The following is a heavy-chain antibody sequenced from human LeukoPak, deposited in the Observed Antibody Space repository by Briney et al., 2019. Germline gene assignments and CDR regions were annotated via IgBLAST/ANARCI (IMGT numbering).Heavy chain of an antibody. CDR3: AREYTLYISGWFIDY. D-gene: IGHD6-19*01. V-gene: IGHV4-39*07. J-gene: IGHJ4*02. Sequence: SETLSLTCTVSGDSNTNSLYYWGWVRQPPGKGLKWIGTIDYGGSTYYNPSLKSRATISIDTSKNQFSLTLSPVTAADTAVYYCAREYTLYISGWFIDYWGQGTVVTVSS. CDR2: IDYGGST. CDR1: GDSNTNSLYY.